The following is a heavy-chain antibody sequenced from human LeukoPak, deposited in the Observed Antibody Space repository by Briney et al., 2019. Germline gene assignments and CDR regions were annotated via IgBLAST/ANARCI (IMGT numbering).Heavy chain of an antibody. CDR2: FNPSGDSA. J-gene: IGHJ4*02. CDR1: GYTFTRNF. Sequence: ASVKVSCKASGYTFTRNFLHWVRQAPGHGLEWMGVFNPSGDSATYSQNFQGRVTMTRDTSTSTVYMEMSSLRYEDTAMYFCARESCSANSCYYFDYWGQGTLVTVSS. CDR3: ARESCSANSCYYFDY. V-gene: IGHV1-46*01. D-gene: IGHD2-15*01.